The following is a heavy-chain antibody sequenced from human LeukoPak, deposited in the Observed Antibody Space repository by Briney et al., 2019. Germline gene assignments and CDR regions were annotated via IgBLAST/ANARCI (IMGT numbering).Heavy chain of an antibody. D-gene: IGHD3-3*01. CDR3: ARNDFWSGYWFDY. CDR1: GGSFSGYY. J-gene: IGHJ4*02. Sequence: SETLSLTCAVYGGSFSGYYWSWIRQPPGKGLECIGEINHSGSTNYNPSLKSRVTISVDTSKNQFSLKLTSVTAADTAVYYCARNDFWSGYWFDYWGQGTLVTVSS. CDR2: INHSGST. V-gene: IGHV4-34*01.